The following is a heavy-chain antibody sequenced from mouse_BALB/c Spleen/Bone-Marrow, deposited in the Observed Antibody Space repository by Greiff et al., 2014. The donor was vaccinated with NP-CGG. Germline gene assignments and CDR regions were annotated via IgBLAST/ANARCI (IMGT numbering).Heavy chain of an antibody. CDR3: ASYDYGYYFDY. CDR2: IVPANGNT. D-gene: IGHD2-4*01. CDR1: GFNIKDTY. V-gene: IGHV14-3*02. Sequence: DVKLQESGAELVKPGASVKLSCTTSGFNIKDTYMHWVKLRPEQGLEWIGRIVPANGNTKYAPKFQGKATITADTPSNTAYLQLSSLTSEDTAVYFCASYDYGYYFDYWGQGTTLTVSS. J-gene: IGHJ2*01.